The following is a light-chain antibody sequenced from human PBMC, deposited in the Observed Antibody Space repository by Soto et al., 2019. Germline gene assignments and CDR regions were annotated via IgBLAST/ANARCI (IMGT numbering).Light chain of an antibody. V-gene: IGKV3-20*01. J-gene: IGKJ1*01. Sequence: EIVLTQSPATLSLSPGERATLSCRASQSVSSYLAWYQQKPGQAPRLLIYDASNRATGIPVRFSGSGSGTDFTLTISRLEPEDFAVYYCQKYGSSPPVTFGQGTKVDIK. CDR3: QKYGSSPPVT. CDR2: DAS. CDR1: QSVSSY.